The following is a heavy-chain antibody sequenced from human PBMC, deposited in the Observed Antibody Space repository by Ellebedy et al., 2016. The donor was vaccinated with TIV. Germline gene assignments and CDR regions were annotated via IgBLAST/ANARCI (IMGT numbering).Heavy chain of an antibody. Sequence: GESLKISCAASGFTFSSSSMNWVRQAPGKGLEWVSSISSSSVYIYYGDSVKGRFTISRDNAKTSLYLQMHSLSAEDTAVYYCARYGIEGSRSYIDYWGQGTLVTVSS. V-gene: IGHV3-21*01. J-gene: IGHJ4*02. CDR1: GFTFSSSS. CDR2: ISSSSVYI. D-gene: IGHD2-15*01. CDR3: ARYGIEGSRSYIDY.